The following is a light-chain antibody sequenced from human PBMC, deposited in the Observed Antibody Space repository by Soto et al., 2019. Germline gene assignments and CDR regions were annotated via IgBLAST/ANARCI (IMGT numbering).Light chain of an antibody. J-gene: IGLJ1*01. Sequence: QSVLSQPASVSGSPGQSITISCTGTSSDVRDYHYVSGSQQHPGKAPKVMIYDVSNRPSGVSNRLSGSKSGNTASLTISWLQAEDEADYCCSSYTSSSTLVFGTGTKVTVL. CDR1: SSDVRDYHY. CDR2: DVS. CDR3: SSYTSSSTLV. V-gene: IGLV2-14*01.